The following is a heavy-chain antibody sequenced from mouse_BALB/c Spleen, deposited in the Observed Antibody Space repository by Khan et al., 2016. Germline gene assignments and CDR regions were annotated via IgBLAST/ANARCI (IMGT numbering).Heavy chain of an antibody. CDR2: IHPGGGGS. J-gene: IGHJ2*01. V-gene: IGHV1-15*01. CDR3: AKGLRRGYYFDS. D-gene: IGHD2-4*01. CDR1: GYTFTDYE. Sequence: VQLQQSGAELVRPGASVKLSCKALGYTFTDYEMHWVKQTPVHDLEWIGAIHPGGGGSAYTQKFKVRATLTADKSSSTAYMELISLTSEDSAVYYCAKGLRRGYYFDSWGQGTTLTVSS.